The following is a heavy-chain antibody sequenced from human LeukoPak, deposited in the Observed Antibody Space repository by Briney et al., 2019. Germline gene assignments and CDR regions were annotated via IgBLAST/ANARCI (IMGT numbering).Heavy chain of an antibody. CDR3: TRQPKSCTPGIFITGKACWFDP. Sequence: SETLSLTCSVSDGSISSGYYYWAWIRQPPGKGPEWIGSVYYSGTTYPNPSLKSRVTISVDTSKNQFSLKLSSVTAADTAVYYCTRQPKSCTPGIFITGKACWFDPWGQGILVTVSS. V-gene: IGHV4-39*01. D-gene: IGHD3-10*01. CDR1: DGSISSGYYY. CDR2: VYYSGTT. J-gene: IGHJ5*02.